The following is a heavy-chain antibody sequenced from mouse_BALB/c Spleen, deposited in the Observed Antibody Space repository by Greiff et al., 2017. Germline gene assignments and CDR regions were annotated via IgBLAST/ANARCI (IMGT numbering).Heavy chain of an antibody. CDR1: GYSITSDYA. D-gene: IGHD1-1*01. V-gene: IGHV3-2*02. J-gene: IGHJ3*01. CDR3: ARRGDYYGSSAVAY. CDR2: ISYSGST. Sequence: DVQLQESGPGLAKPSQSLSLTCTVTGYSITSDYAWNWIRQLPGNKLEWMGYISYSGSTSYNPSLKSRISITRDTSKNQFFLQLNSVTTEDTATYYCARRGDYYGSSAVAYWGQGTLVTVSA.